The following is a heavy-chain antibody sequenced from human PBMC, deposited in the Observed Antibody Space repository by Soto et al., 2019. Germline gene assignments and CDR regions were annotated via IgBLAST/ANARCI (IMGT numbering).Heavy chain of an antibody. V-gene: IGHV4-59*01. D-gene: IGHD6-19*01. J-gene: IGHJ6*02. CDR2: IYYSGST. Sequence: KPSETLSLTCTVSGGSISSYYWSWIRQPPGKGLEWIGYIYYSGSTNYNPSLKSRVTISVDTSKNQFSLKLSSVTAADTAVYYCARDLSSSSYYYYGMDVWGQGTTVTVSS. CDR3: ARDLSSSSYYYYGMDV. CDR1: GGSISSYY.